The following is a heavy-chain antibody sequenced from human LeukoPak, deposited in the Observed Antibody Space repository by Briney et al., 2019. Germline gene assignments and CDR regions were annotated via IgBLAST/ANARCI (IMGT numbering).Heavy chain of an antibody. V-gene: IGHV5-51*01. J-gene: IGHJ6*02. CDR1: GYSFTSYW. CDR3: ARQIKVAYYYYGMDV. CDR2: IYPGDSDT. Sequence: GESLKISCKGSGYSFTSYWIAWVRQMPGKGLGWMGIIYPGDSDTRYSPSFQGQVTISADESISTAYLQWSSLKASDTAMYYCARQIKVAYYYYGMDVWGQGTTVTVSS.